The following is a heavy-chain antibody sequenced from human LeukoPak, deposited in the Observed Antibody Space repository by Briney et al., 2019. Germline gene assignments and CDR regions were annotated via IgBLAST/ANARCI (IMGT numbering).Heavy chain of an antibody. CDR2: INSDGSST. CDR1: GFTFSSYW. Sequence: GGSLRLSCAASGFTFSSYWMHWVRQAPGKGLVWVSRINSDGSSTNYADSVKGRFTISRNNAKNTLYLQMNSLRAEDTAVYYCARAQHSGYERYQYYFDYWGQGTLVTVSS. J-gene: IGHJ4*02. V-gene: IGHV3-74*01. D-gene: IGHD5-12*01. CDR3: ARAQHSGYERYQYYFDY.